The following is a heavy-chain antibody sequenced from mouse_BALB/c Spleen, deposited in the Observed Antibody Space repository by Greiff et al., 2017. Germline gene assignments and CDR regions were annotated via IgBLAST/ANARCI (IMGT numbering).Heavy chain of an antibody. D-gene: IGHD2-4*01. V-gene: IGHV1-54*01. CDR3: ARSEGTMITHCYAMDY. CDR2: INPGSGGT. J-gene: IGHJ4*01. CDR1: GYAFTNYL. Sequence: QVQLKESGAELVRPGTSVKVSCTASGYAFTNYLIEWVKQRPGQGLEWIGVINPGSGGTNYNEKFKGKATLTADKSSSTAYMQLSSLTSDDSAVYFCARSEGTMITHCYAMDYWGQGTSVTVSA.